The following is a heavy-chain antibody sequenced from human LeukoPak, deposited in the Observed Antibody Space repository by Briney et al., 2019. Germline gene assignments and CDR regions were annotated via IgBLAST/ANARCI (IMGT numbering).Heavy chain of an antibody. J-gene: IGHJ4*02. D-gene: IGHD3-22*01. CDR1: GFTFSTYS. Sequence: GGSLRLSCAASGFTFSTYSMNWVRQAPGKGLEWVSYISSSSSTICYADSVKGRFTISRDNAKNSLYLQVNSLRAEDTAVYYCASWGSSGYYWYWGQGTLVTVSS. CDR3: ASWGSSGYYWY. CDR2: ISSSSSTI. V-gene: IGHV3-48*01.